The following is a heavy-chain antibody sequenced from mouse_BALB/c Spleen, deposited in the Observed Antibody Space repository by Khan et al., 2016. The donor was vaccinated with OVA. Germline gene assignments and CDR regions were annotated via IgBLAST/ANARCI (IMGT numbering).Heavy chain of an antibody. CDR1: GFNIKDTY. Sequence: EVELVESGAELVKPGASVKLSCTASGFNIKDTYMHWVKQRPEQGLEWIGRVDPANGNTKYDPKFQGKATITADTSSNTAYLQLSSLTSEDTAVYYCARRNAWGQGTTLTVPS. J-gene: IGHJ2*01. CDR2: VDPANGNT. CDR3: ARRNA. V-gene: IGHV14-3*02.